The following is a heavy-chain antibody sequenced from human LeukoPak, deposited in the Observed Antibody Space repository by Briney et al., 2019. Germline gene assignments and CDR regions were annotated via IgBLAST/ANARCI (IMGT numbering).Heavy chain of an antibody. Sequence: PGGSLRPSCAASGFTVATNYMTWVRQAPGKGLEWVSIIYSGGYTDYADSVKGRFTISRDKSKNTLDLQMNSLRAEDTAVYYCANRLDYSGSKVVFDYWGQGTLVTVSS. CDR3: ANRLDYSGSKVVFDY. D-gene: IGHD1-26*01. V-gene: IGHV3-66*01. CDR1: GFTVATNY. J-gene: IGHJ4*02. CDR2: IYSGGYT.